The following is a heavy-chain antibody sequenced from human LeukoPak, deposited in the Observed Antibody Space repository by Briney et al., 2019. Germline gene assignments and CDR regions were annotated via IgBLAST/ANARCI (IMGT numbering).Heavy chain of an antibody. D-gene: IGHD2-21*02. CDR1: GFTFSSHS. J-gene: IGHJ6*02. V-gene: IGHV3-48*01. CDR2: ITSDSVTR. Sequence: HPGGSLRLSCAASGFTFSSHSMTWVRQAPGQGLEWVSYITSDSVTRFYADSVKGRFTASRDNAEKSMYLQMNSLRAEDTAVYYCGSSTVHYYNYGMDVWGQGATVTVSS. CDR3: GSSTVHYYNYGMDV.